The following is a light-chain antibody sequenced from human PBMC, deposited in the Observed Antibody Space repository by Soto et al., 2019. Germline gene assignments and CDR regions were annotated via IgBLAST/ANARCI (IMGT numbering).Light chain of an antibody. CDR2: GAS. V-gene: IGKV3-20*01. Sequence: EIVLTQSPGTLSLSPGERAILSCRASQSVSSTYLAWYQQKPGQAPRLLIYGASSRATGIPDRFSGSGSGTDFTLTISRLEPEDFAVYYCQQYGSSPPLTFGGGTKVEI. CDR1: QSVSSTY. CDR3: QQYGSSPPLT. J-gene: IGKJ4*01.